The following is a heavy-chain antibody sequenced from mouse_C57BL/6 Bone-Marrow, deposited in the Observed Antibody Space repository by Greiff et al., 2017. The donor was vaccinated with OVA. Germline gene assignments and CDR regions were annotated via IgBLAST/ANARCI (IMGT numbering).Heavy chain of an antibody. CDR1: GFTFSSYA. V-gene: IGHV5-9-1*02. J-gene: IGHJ3*01. Sequence: DVMLVESGEGLVKPGGSLKLSCAASGFTFSSYAMSWVRQTPEKRLEWVAYISSGGDYIYYADTVKGRCTISRDNARNTLYLQMSSLKSEDTAMYYCTRDRYYGSSPAWFAYWGQGTLVTVSA. D-gene: IGHD1-1*01. CDR3: TRDRYYGSSPAWFAY. CDR2: ISSGGDYI.